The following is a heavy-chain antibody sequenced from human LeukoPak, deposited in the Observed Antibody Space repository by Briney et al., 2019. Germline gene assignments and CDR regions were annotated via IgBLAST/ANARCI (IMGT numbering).Heavy chain of an antibody. CDR3: ATAPFYLYDAFDI. Sequence: SETLSLTCTVSGGSISSSDYYWGWIRQPPGKGLEWIGSFDHTGTTYYNPSLKSRVTTSVDTSNNQFSLRLSSVTAADTAVYYCATAPFYLYDAFDIWGQGTMVTVSS. J-gene: IGHJ3*02. CDR1: GGSISSSDYY. D-gene: IGHD6-6*01. CDR2: FDHTGTT. V-gene: IGHV4-39*01.